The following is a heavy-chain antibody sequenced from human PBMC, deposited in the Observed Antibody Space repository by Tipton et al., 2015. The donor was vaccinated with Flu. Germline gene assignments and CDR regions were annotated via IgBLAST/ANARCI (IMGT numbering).Heavy chain of an antibody. V-gene: IGHV5-51*03. J-gene: IGHJ4*02. CDR3: ARLGTGGDRKADY. D-gene: IGHD2-21*02. CDR2: IYPDDSDT. Sequence: QLVQSGAEVKKPGESLKISCKGSGYSFTSYWIGWVRQMPGKGLGWMGVIYPDDSDTVYRPSFQGQVTISADKSISTAYLQWSSLKASATALYYCARLGTGGDRKADYWGQGTLVTVSS. CDR1: GYSFTSYW.